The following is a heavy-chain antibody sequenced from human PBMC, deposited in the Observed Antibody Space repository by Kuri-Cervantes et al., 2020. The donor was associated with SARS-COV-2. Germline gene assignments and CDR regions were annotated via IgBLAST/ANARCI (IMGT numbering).Heavy chain of an antibody. Sequence: ESLKISCTVSGGSISSYYWSWIRQPPGKGLEWIGYIYYSGSTNYNPSLKSRDTISVDTSKNQFSLKLSSVTAADTAVYYCARGSWNYPFDYWGQGTLVTVSS. V-gene: IGHV4-59*01. CDR1: GGSISSYY. J-gene: IGHJ4*02. CDR2: IYYSGST. D-gene: IGHD1-7*01. CDR3: ARGSWNYPFDY.